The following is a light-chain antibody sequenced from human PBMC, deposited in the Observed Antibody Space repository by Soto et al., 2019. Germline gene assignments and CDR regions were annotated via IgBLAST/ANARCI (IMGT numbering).Light chain of an antibody. CDR1: NIGSKS. V-gene: IGLV3-21*04. CDR3: QVWDSSSDRVV. J-gene: IGLJ2*01. Sequence: SYELTQPPSVSVAPGKTARITCGGNNIGSKSVHWYQQKPGQAPALVIYYDSDRPSGIPERFSGSNSGNTATLTISRVEAGDEADYYCQVWDSSSDRVVFGGGTKLTVL. CDR2: YDS.